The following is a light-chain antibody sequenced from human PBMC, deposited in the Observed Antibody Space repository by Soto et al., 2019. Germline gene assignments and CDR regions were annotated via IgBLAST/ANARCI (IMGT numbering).Light chain of an antibody. CDR2: EVS. V-gene: IGLV2-23*02. Sequence: QSALTQPASVSGSPGQSITISCTGTSSDVGSYNLVSWYQQHPGKAPKLMIYEVSKRPSGVSNRFSGSKSGNTAPLTISGHEDEDEAYYCCCSSAGSSTFVFGTGTKLTV. J-gene: IGLJ1*01. CDR3: CSSAGSSTFV. CDR1: SSDVGSYNL.